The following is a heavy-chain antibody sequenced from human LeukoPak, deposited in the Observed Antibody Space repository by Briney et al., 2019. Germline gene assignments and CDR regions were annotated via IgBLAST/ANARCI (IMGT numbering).Heavy chain of an antibody. CDR2: IYYSGST. CDR3: ARESYNWNYGGNFDY. J-gene: IGHJ4*02. Sequence: SETLSLTCTVSGGSISRSSYYWGWIRQPPGKGLEWIGSIYYSGSTYYNPSLKSRVTISVDTSKNQFSLKLSSVTAADTAVYYCARESYNWNYGGNFDYWGQGTLVTVSS. D-gene: IGHD1-7*01. CDR1: GGSISRSSYY. V-gene: IGHV4-39*07.